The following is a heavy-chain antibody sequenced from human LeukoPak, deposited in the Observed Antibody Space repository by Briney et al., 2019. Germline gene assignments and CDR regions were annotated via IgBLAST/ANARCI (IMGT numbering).Heavy chain of an antibody. J-gene: IGHJ5*02. CDR1: GYTFTSYG. CDR3: ATHCSGVSCYGSDGP. V-gene: IGHV1-18*01. D-gene: IGHD2-15*01. CDR2: ISAYNSDT. Sequence: ASVKVSCKASGYTFTSYGISWVRQAPGQGLEWMGWISAYNSDTNYAQEFHGRVTMTTDTPTYTAYMELRSLRSDDTAIYYCATHCSGVSCYGSDGPWGQGTLVTVSS.